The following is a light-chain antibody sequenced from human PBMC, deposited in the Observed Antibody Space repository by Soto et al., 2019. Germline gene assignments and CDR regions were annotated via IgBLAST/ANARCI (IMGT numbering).Light chain of an antibody. CDR3: CSYAGTYTWV. Sequence: QSALAQPRSVSGSPGQSVTISCTGTSSDFGGYKYVSWYQQYPGKAPKLMIYDVSRRPSGVPDRFSGSKSGNTASLTISGLQAEDEADYYCCSYAGTYTWVFGGGTKVTVL. CDR2: DVS. V-gene: IGLV2-11*01. CDR1: SSDFGGYKY. J-gene: IGLJ3*02.